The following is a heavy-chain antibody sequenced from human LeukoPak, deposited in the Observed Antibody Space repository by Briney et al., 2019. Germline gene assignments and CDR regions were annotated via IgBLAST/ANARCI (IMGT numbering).Heavy chain of an antibody. V-gene: IGHV3-7*04. D-gene: IGHD3-16*01. CDR2: IKQDGSNK. CDR1: GFSFSRYW. Sequence: EPGGSLRLSCAASGFSFSRYWMSWVRQAPGRGLEGVANIKQDGSNKYYVDSVKGRFTISRENATNSLYLQMNSLRADDTAVYYCARWGGGFDYWGQGTLVTVSS. CDR3: ARWGGGFDY. J-gene: IGHJ4*02.